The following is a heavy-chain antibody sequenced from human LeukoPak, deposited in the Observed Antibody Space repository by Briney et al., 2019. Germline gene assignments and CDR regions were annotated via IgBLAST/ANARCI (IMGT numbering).Heavy chain of an antibody. V-gene: IGHV3-21*01. Sequence: GGSLRLSCAASGFTFSSYSMNWVRQAPGKGLEWVSSISSSSSYIYYADSVKGRFTISRDNAKNSLYLQMNSLRAEDTAVYYCASGYSGSYAAEYFQHWGQGTLVTASS. CDR1: GFTFSSYS. J-gene: IGHJ1*01. D-gene: IGHD1-26*01. CDR2: ISSSSSYI. CDR3: ASGYSGSYAAEYFQH.